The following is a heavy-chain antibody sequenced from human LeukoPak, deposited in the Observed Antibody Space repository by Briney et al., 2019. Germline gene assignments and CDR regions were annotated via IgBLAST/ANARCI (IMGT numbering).Heavy chain of an antibody. CDR1: GFTFSTYW. CDR3: ARDDISRTQGYCSGGSCYLIYYYYYGMDV. CDR2: IKQDGSEK. J-gene: IGHJ6*02. D-gene: IGHD2-15*01. V-gene: IGHV3-7*01. Sequence: GGSLRLSCVGSGFTFSTYWMTWVRQAPGKGLEWVANIKQDGSEKYYVDSVKGRFTVSRDNAKNSLYLQMNSLRAEDTAVYYCARDDISRTQGYCSGGSCYLIYYYYYGMDVWGQGTTVTVSS.